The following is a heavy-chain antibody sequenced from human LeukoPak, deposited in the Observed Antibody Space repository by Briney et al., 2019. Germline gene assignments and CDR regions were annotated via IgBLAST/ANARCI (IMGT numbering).Heavy chain of an antibody. D-gene: IGHD4-17*01. V-gene: IGHV3-21*01. Sequence: GGSLRLSCAASGFTFSDYSMNWVRQAPGKGLEWVSSISSTSSYIYYADSVKGRFTISRDNAKNSLYLQMNSLRAEDTAVYYCARVRDRGLRYGWFDPWGQGTLVTVSS. CDR3: ARVRDRGLRYGWFDP. J-gene: IGHJ5*02. CDR2: ISSTSSYI. CDR1: GFTFSDYS.